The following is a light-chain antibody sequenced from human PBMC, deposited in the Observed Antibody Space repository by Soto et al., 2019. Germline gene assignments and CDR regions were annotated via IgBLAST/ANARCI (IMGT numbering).Light chain of an antibody. CDR1: QSISNY. J-gene: IGKJ5*01. Sequence: DIQMTQSPSSLSASVGDRVTITCRASQSISNYLNWYQQKPGKAPKVLIYAASNLQSGVPSRFSGSGSGTDFALTSSSLQPEDFATYYCQQGYSTPITFGQGTRLEIK. CDR3: QQGYSTPIT. V-gene: IGKV1-39*01. CDR2: AAS.